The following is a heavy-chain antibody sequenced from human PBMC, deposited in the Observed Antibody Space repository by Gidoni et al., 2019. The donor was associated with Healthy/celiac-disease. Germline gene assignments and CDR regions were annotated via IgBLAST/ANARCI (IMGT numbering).Heavy chain of an antibody. V-gene: IGHV3-48*03. CDR2: ISSSGSTI. J-gene: IGHJ6*02. D-gene: IGHD3-10*01. CDR3: ARGGHYYGMDV. Sequence: EVQLVESGGGLVQPGGSLRLSCAASGFTFSSYEMNWVRQAPGKGLEWVSYISSSGSTIYYADSVKGRFTISRDNAKNSLYLQMNSLRAEDTAVFYCARGGHYYGMDVWGQGTTVTVSS. CDR1: GFTFSSYE.